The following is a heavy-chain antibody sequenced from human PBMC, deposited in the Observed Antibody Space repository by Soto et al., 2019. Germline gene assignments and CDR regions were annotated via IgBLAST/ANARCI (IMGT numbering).Heavy chain of an antibody. Sequence: GGSLRLSCAASGLTFSRYWMNWVRQAPGKGLEWVANIKQDGTEKNYVDSVKGRFTISRDNARNSLYLQMDSLRAEDTAVYFCARGDTPMITGMDSFDIWGQGTMVTVSS. CDR2: IKQDGTEK. D-gene: IGHD5-18*01. CDR3: ARGDTPMITGMDSFDI. CDR1: GLTFSRYW. J-gene: IGHJ3*02. V-gene: IGHV3-7*01.